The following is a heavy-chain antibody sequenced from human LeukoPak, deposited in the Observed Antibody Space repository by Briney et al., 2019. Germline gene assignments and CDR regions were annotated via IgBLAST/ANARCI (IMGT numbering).Heavy chain of an antibody. J-gene: IGHJ4*02. CDR3: ARALYNTGWYPDYFDS. V-gene: IGHV3-48*01. CDR1: GFTFNRYS. Sequence: GGSLRLSCAASGFTFNRYSMNWVRQAPGKGLEWISYISSSGTTIYYADSVQGRFIISRDNARNSLYLQMNSLRAEDTAVYYCARALYNTGWYPDYFDSWGQGTLVTVSS. CDR2: ISSSGTTI. D-gene: IGHD6-19*01.